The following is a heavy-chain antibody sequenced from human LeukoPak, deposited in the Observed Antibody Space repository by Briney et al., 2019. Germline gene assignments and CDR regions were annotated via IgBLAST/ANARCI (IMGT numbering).Heavy chain of an antibody. J-gene: IGHJ4*02. V-gene: IGHV3-23*01. CDR2: ISGSGGST. Sequence: PGGSLRLSCAASGFTFSSYAMSWVRQAPGRGLEWVSAISGSGGSTYYADSVKGRFTISRDNSKNTLYLQMNSLRAEDTAVYYCAKGGSVVTLYYFDYWGQGTLVTVSS. D-gene: IGHD3-22*01. CDR1: GFTFSSYA. CDR3: AKGGSVVTLYYFDY.